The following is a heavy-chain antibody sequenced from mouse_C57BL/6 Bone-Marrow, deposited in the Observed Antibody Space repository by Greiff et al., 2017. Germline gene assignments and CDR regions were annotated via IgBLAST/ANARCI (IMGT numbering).Heavy chain of an antibody. CDR2: IDPGNSDT. V-gene: IGHV1-5*01. Sequence: EVQLQQSGTVLARPGASVKMSCKTSGYTFTSYWMHWVQQRPGQGLEWLGAIDPGNSDTSYNQKFKGKAKLTAVTSASTAYMELSSLTNEDSAVYYCTRPSDYGSSYGFAYWGQGTLVTVSA. CDR1: GYTFTSYW. J-gene: IGHJ3*01. CDR3: TRPSDYGSSYGFAY. D-gene: IGHD1-1*01.